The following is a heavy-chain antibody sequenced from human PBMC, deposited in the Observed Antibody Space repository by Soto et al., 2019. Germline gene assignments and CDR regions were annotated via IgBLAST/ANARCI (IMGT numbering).Heavy chain of an antibody. V-gene: IGHV3-49*03. CDR1: GFTFGDYA. Sequence: EVQLVESGGGLVQPGRSLRLSCTASGFTFGDYAMSWFRQAPGKGLEWVGFIRSKAYGGTTEYAASVKGRFTISRDDSKSIAYLQMNSLKTEDTAVYYCTSLITYYYDSSGYAPFDYWCQGTLVTVSS. J-gene: IGHJ4*02. CDR3: TSLITYYYDSSGYAPFDY. D-gene: IGHD3-22*01. CDR2: IRSKAYGGTT.